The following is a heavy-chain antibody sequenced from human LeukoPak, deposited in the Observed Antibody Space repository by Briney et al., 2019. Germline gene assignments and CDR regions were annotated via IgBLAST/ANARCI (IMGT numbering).Heavy chain of an antibody. CDR3: ARGGRYYGY. V-gene: IGHV3-7*01. D-gene: IGHD1-26*01. Sequence: LGGSLRLSCAASGLTFSSYWMSWVRQAPGKGLEWVANIKQDGSEKYYVDSVKGRFTISRDNAQNSLYLQMNSLRAEDTAVYYCARGGRYYGYWGQGTLVTVSS. CDR1: GLTFSSYW. CDR2: IKQDGSEK. J-gene: IGHJ4*02.